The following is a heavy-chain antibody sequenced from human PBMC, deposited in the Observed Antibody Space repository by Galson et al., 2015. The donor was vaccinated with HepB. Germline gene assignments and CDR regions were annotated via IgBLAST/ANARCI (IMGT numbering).Heavy chain of an antibody. CDR2: ISYDGSNK. D-gene: IGHD4-23*01. CDR3: AKVSGPKRNYGGNRNYWYFDL. CDR1: GFTFSSYG. J-gene: IGHJ2*01. Sequence: SLRLSCAASGFTFSSYGMHWVRQAPGKGLEWVAVISYDGSNKYCADSVKGRFTISRDNSKNTLYLQMNSLRAEDTAVYYCAKVSGPKRNYGGNRNYWYFDLWGRGTLVTVSS. V-gene: IGHV3-30*18.